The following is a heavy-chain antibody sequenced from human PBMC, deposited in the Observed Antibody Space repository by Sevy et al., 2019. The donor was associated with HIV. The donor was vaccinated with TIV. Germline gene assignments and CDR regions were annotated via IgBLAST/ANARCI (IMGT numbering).Heavy chain of an antibody. CDR1: GFNFSIYG. D-gene: IGHD3-10*01. J-gene: IGHJ4*02. Sequence: GGSLRLSCVVSGFNFSIYGMHWVRQAPGKGLEWVAVISYDGSGKYYGESVKGRFTISRDNSKNKVSLQMNSLRVEETAVYYCAKGMRGQSLDYWGQGTLVTVSS. CDR2: ISYDGSGK. V-gene: IGHV3-33*03. CDR3: AKGMRGQSLDY.